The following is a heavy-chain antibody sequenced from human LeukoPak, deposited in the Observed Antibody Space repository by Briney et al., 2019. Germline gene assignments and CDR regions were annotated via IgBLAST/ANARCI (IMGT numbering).Heavy chain of an antibody. CDR1: GFTFSSYG. V-gene: IGHV3-15*01. Sequence: GGSLRLSCAASGFTFSSYGMHWVRQAPGKGLEWVGRIKSKTDGGTIDYAAPVKGRFTVSRDDSKNTVSLQMNSLKTEDTAVYFCTTEGYCSGGNCYSFDNWGQGTLVTVSS. D-gene: IGHD2-15*01. CDR2: IKSKTDGGTI. J-gene: IGHJ4*02. CDR3: TTEGYCSGGNCYSFDN.